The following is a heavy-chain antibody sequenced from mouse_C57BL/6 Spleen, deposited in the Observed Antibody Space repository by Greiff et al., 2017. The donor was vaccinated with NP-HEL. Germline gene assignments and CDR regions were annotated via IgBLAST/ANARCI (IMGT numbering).Heavy chain of an antibody. CDR3: ARERTGPYFDY. CDR2: INPSTGGT. Sequence: EVQLQQSGPELVKPGASVKISCKASGYSFTGYYMNWVKQSPEKSLEWIGEINPSTGGTTYNQKSKAKATLTVDKSSSTAYMQLKSLTSEDSAVYYCARERTGPYFDYWGQGTTLTVSS. V-gene: IGHV1-42*01. D-gene: IGHD4-1*01. CDR1: GYSFTGYY. J-gene: IGHJ2*01.